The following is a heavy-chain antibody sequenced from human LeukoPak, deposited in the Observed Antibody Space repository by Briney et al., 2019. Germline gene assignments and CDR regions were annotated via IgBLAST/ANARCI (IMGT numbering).Heavy chain of an antibody. CDR2: ISSSSDV. D-gene: IGHD6-19*01. Sequence: GGSLRLSCAASGFTFSRFSMNWVRQAPGKGLEWVSSISSSSDVYYADSLKGRFTISRDNAKNSLYLQMNSLRADDTAVYYCARGIAVAAPDYWGQGSLVNVSS. J-gene: IGHJ4*02. V-gene: IGHV3-21*01. CDR1: GFTFSRFS. CDR3: ARGIAVAAPDY.